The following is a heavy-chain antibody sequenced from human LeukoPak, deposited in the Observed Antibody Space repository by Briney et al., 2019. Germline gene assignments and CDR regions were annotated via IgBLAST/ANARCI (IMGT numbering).Heavy chain of an antibody. CDR1: GYTFTSYG. Sequence: ASVKVSCKASGYTFTSYGISWVRQAPGQGLEWMGWISAYNGNTNYAQKLQGRVTMTTDTSTSTAYMELRSLRSDDTAVYYCARVIAAAGTREYYYYYYMDVWGKGTTVTISS. CDR2: ISAYNGNT. D-gene: IGHD6-13*01. V-gene: IGHV1-18*01. CDR3: ARVIAAAGTREYYYYYYMDV. J-gene: IGHJ6*03.